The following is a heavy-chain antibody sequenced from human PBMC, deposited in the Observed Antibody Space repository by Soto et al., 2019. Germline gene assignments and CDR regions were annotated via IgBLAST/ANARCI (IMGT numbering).Heavy chain of an antibody. Sequence: EVRLLESGGGLVKPGGSLRLSCATSGLTFSNYAMSWVHQAPGGGLEWVSSMSGSSSTTYYADSVRGRFTISRDRSKNTLYLQMSSLRAEATALYYCAKNQERELPRVIDFWGQGTLVTVSS. CDR1: GLTFSNYA. J-gene: IGHJ4*02. CDR2: MSGSSSTT. V-gene: IGHV3-23*01. D-gene: IGHD1-7*01. CDR3: AKNQERELPRVIDF.